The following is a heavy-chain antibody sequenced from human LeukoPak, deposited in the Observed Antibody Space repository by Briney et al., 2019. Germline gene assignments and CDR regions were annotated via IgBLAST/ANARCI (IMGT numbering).Heavy chain of an antibody. CDR3: AKDISIGEAAPPDYSDHVYVSYHQYDMDV. CDR2: VSWDGDTT. V-gene: IGHV3-43D*03. CDR1: GFTFEDYV. D-gene: IGHD4-17*01. J-gene: IGHJ6*02. Sequence: GGSLRHSCSASGFTFEDYVMHWVRQVPGKGLEWVSLVSWDGDTTYYADSVRGRFTVFRDNSRNSLYLQMTSLSVEDTALYYCAKDISIGEAAPPDYSDHVYVSYHQYDMDVWGQGTTVTVS.